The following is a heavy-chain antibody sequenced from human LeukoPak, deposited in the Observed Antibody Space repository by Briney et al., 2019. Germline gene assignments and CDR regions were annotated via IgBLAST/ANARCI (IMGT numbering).Heavy chain of an antibody. CDR1: GYTFTICS. J-gene: IGHJ6*04. CDR3: GRDSSRVVLDV. CDR2: INTNTWNP. D-gene: IGHD2-15*01. Sequence: ASVKLFCNASGYTFTICSMNWVRQPPGQGLGWMGGINTNTWNPTYTQVFTGRFVFSCDTSVSTAYLPVNSLKSEDSAVHYFGRDSSRVVLDVWGKGTTVTASS. V-gene: IGHV7-4-1*02.